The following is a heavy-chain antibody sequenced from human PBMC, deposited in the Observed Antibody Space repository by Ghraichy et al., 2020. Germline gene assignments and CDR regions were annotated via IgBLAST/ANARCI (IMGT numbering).Heavy chain of an antibody. CDR1: GGSISSYY. Sequence: ESLNISCTVSGGSISSYYWSWIRQPPGKGLEWIGYIYYSGSTNYNPSLKSRVTISVDTSKNQFSLKLSSVTAADTAVYYCARAPPGMNIAFDIWGQGTMVTVSS. J-gene: IGHJ3*02. CDR3: ARAPPGMNIAFDI. CDR2: IYYSGST. V-gene: IGHV4-59*01. D-gene: IGHD2/OR15-2a*01.